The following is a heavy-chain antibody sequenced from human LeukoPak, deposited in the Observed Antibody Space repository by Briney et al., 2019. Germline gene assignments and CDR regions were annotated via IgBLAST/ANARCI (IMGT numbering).Heavy chain of an antibody. CDR3: ARQGVDRDGYNHGFDY. Sequence: GESLKISCKGSGYSFTTYWIAWVRQMPGKGLEWMGIIYPGDSDTRYSPSFQGQVTISVDKSISTAYLQWSSLKASDTAMYYCARQGVDRDGYNHGFDYWGQGTLVTVSS. D-gene: IGHD5-24*01. V-gene: IGHV5-51*01. CDR1: GYSFTTYW. J-gene: IGHJ4*02. CDR2: IYPGDSDT.